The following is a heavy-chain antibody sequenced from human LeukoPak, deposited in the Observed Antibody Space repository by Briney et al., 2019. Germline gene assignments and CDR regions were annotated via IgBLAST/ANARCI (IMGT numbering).Heavy chain of an antibody. CDR2: IGGSGGST. CDR3: AKSMVLELPFYFNY. Sequence: QARGSLRLSCAASGFTFSSYAMSWVRQAPGKGLEWVSAIGGSGGSTYYADSVKGRFTISRDNSKNTLHLQMNSLRAEDTAVYYCAKSMVLELPFYFNYWGQGTLVTVSS. D-gene: IGHD1-7*01. J-gene: IGHJ4*02. V-gene: IGHV3-23*01. CDR1: GFTFSSYA.